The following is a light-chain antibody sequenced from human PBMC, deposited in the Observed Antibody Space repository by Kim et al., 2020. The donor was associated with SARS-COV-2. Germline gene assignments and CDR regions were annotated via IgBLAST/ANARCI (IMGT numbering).Light chain of an antibody. J-gene: IGKJ1*01. Sequence: SVSPGERATLSRRASQNVSNNLAWYQQKPGQSPRRLIYGASTRATGFPARFSGSGSVTEFTLTISSLQSEDFAIYFCQQYHDWRSFGQGTKVDIK. CDR2: GAS. CDR3: QQYHDWRS. CDR1: QNVSNN. V-gene: IGKV3-15*01.